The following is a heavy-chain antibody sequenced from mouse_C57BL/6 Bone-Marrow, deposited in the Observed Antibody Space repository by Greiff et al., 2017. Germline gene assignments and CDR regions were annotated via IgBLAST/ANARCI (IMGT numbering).Heavy chain of an antibody. D-gene: IGHD2-3*01. V-gene: IGHV1-85*01. CDR2: IYPRDGST. CDR1: GYTFTSYD. J-gene: IGHJ4*01. Sequence: QVQLKQSGPELVKPGASVKLSCKASGYTFTSYDINWVKQRPGQGLEWIGWIYPRDGSTKYNEKFKGKATLTVDTSSSTAYMELHSLTSEDSAVYFCARYGYYVDYAMDYWGQGASVTVSS. CDR3: ARYGYYVDYAMDY.